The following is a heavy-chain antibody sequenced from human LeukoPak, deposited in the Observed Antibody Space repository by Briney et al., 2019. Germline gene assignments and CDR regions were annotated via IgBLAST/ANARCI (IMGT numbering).Heavy chain of an antibody. D-gene: IGHD2-2*01. J-gene: IGHJ6*03. CDR2: MNPNSGNT. V-gene: IGHV1-8*01. CDR1: GYTFTSYD. Sequence: GASVKVSCKASGYTFTSYDINWVRQAAGQGLEWMGWMNPNSGNTGYAQKFQGRVTMTRNTSISTAYMELSSLTSEDTAVYYCARGQCSSSSCYLYYYYMDVWGKGTTVTVSS. CDR3: ARGQCSSSSCYLYYYYMDV.